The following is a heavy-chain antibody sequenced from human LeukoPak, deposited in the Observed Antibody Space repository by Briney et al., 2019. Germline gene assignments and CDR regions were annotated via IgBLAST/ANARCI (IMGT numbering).Heavy chain of an antibody. CDR1: GYTLTELS. CDR2: FDPEDGET. Sequence: ASVKVSCKVSGYTLTELSMHWVRQAPGKGLEWMGGFDPEDGETIYAQKFQGRVTMTEDTSTDTAYMELSSLRSEDTAVYYCATVAAFTSFMDVWGKGTTVTVSS. V-gene: IGHV1-24*01. CDR3: ATVAAFTSFMDV. D-gene: IGHD2-15*01. J-gene: IGHJ6*03.